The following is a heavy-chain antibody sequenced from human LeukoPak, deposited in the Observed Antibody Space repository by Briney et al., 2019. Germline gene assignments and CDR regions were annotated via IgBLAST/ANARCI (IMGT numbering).Heavy chain of an antibody. CDR3: ARDRVAAAEDY. Sequence: GGSLRLSCVVSAFALNEYSMNWVRQAPGKGLEWVSSISSSSSYIYYADSVKGRFTISRDNAKNSLYLQMNSLRAEDTAVYYCARDRVAAAEDYWGQGTLVTVSS. CDR1: AFALNEYS. J-gene: IGHJ4*02. D-gene: IGHD6-13*01. V-gene: IGHV3-21*01. CDR2: ISSSSSYI.